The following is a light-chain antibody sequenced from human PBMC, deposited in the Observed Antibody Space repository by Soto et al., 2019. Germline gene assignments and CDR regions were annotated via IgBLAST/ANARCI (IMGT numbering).Light chain of an antibody. V-gene: IGLV2-8*01. CDR3: KSYAGSNTYV. CDR2: EVV. Sequence: QSVLTQPPSASESPGQSVTISCTGTSSDVGGYHYFSWYQHHPCKSPRLIIYEVVQRPSGVPDRFSGSKSGNTASLTVSGLQAADEADYFCKSYAGSNTYVFGSGTKVTVL. J-gene: IGLJ1*01. CDR1: SSDVGGYHY.